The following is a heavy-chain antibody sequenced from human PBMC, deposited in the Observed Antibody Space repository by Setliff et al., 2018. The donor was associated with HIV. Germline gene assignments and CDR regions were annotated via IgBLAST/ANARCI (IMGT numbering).Heavy chain of an antibody. CDR3: ARGGGGSRPFDV. J-gene: IGHJ3*01. CDR1: GGSMRSHF. CDR2: IDYTGST. D-gene: IGHD6-25*01. Sequence: SETLSLTCTVSGGSMRSHFWSWTRQSPGKGLEWIGSIDYTGSTNYTPSLKSPISISISTSKTDFSLKLTSVTAADTAVYYCARGGGGSRPFDVWGQGTVVTVSS. V-gene: IGHV4-59*11.